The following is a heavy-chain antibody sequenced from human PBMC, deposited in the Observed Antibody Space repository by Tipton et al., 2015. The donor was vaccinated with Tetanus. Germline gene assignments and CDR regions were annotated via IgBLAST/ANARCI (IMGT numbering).Heavy chain of an antibody. D-gene: IGHD5-24*01. CDR1: GFTFSSYG. CDR3: AKVRYRDGSNAIDY. J-gene: IGHJ4*02. V-gene: IGHV3-30*18. CDR2: ISYDGSNK. Sequence: SLRLSCAASGFTFSSYGMHWVRLAPGKGLEWVAVISYDGSNKYYADSVKGRFTISRDNSKNTLYLKMNSLRAEDTAVYYCAKVRYRDGSNAIDYWGQGTLVTVSS.